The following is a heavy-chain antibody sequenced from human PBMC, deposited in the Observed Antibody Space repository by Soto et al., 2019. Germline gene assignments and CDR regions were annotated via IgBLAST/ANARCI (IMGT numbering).Heavy chain of an antibody. CDR1: GFFFNNYD. CDR3: ARAYTGQLPRRGDYYYALDV. Sequence: QLVESGGGLTQAGGSLRLSCVGSGFFFNNYDMHWVRQVRGKGLEWVSAIGAADDPYYSVSVKGRFIVSRDNAQKSLYLPMNKLGAADTAVYFCARAYTGQLPRRGDYYYALDVWGRGTTVTVSS. V-gene: IGHV3-13*04. D-gene: IGHD2-2*01. CDR2: IGAADDP. J-gene: IGHJ6*02.